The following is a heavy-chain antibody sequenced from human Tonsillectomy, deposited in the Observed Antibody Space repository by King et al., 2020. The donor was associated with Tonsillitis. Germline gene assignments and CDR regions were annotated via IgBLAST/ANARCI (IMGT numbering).Heavy chain of an antibody. Sequence: EVQLVESGGGLVKPGGSLRLSCAASGFTFINAWMTWVRQAPGKGLEWVGRIKSKTDGGTTDYAAPVKGRFTISRDDAKTTLYLQMNSLKTEDTAVYYCTTISNYGGNSINAFDIWGQGTLVTVSS. D-gene: IGHD4-23*01. CDR3: TTISNYGGNSINAFDI. CDR2: IKSKTDGGTT. J-gene: IGHJ3*02. CDR1: GFTFINAW. V-gene: IGHV3-15*01.